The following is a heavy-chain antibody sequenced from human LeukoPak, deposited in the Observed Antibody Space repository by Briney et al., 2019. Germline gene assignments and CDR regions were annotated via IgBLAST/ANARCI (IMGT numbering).Heavy chain of an antibody. J-gene: IGHJ6*02. Sequence: GGSLRLSCAASGFTFSSYWMSWVRQAPGKGLEWVANIKQVGSEKYYVDSVKGRFTISRDNAKNSLYLQMNSLRAEDTAVYYCARDQGSGWYYYYYGMDVWGQGTTVTVSS. V-gene: IGHV3-7*01. D-gene: IGHD6-19*01. CDR1: GFTFSSYW. CDR3: ARDQGSGWYYYYYGMDV. CDR2: IKQVGSEK.